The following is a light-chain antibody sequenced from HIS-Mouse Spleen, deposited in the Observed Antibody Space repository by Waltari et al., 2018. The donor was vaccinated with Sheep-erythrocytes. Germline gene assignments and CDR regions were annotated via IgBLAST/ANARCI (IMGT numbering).Light chain of an antibody. CDR1: QGISSA. J-gene: IGKJ1*01. CDR2: DAS. CDR3: QQFNNYPRT. V-gene: IGKV1D-13*01. Sequence: AIQLTQSPSSLAASVRDRITTTCRASQGISSALAWYQQKPGKAPKLLIYDASSLESGVPSRFSGSGSGTDFTLTISSLQPEDFATYYCQQFNNYPRTFGQGTKVEIK.